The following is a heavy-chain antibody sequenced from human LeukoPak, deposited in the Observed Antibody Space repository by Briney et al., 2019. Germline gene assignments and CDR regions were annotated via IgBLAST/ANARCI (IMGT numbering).Heavy chain of an antibody. CDR3: ARDLSRGGEFDY. J-gene: IGHJ4*02. CDR2: IYYSGST. V-gene: IGHV4-31*03. D-gene: IGHD3-10*01. Sequence: PSETLSLTCTVSGGSISSGGYYWSWIRQHPGKGLEWIGYIYYSGSTYYNPSLKSRVTISVDTSKNQFSLKLSSVTAADTAVYYCARDLSRGGEFDYWGQGTLVTVSS. CDR1: GGSISSGGYY.